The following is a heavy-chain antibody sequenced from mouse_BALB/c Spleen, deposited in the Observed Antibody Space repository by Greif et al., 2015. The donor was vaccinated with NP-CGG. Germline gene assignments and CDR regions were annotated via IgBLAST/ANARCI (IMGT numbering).Heavy chain of an antibody. D-gene: IGHD1-1*01. CDR1: GFTFSSFG. Sequence: EVKLVEPGGGLVQPGGSRKLSCAASGFTFSSFGMHWVRQAPEKGLEWVAYISSGSSTIYYADTVKGRFTISRDNPKNTLFLQMTSLRSEDTAMYYCARTTVVAYYAMDYWGQGTSVTVSS. J-gene: IGHJ4*01. V-gene: IGHV5-17*02. CDR3: ARTTVVAYYAMDY. CDR2: ISSGSSTI.